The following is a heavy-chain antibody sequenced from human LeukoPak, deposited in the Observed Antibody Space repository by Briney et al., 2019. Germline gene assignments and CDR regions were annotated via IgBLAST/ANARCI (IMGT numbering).Heavy chain of an antibody. J-gene: IGHJ4*02. CDR2: IYYSGST. CDR1: AGSIRSYY. Sequence: PSETLSLTCTVSAGSIRSYYWSWIRQPPGKGLEWIGYIYYSGSTNYNPSLKSRVTMSLDTSKNQFSLRLSSVTAADTAVYSCAATSDYYYIHNYWGQGTLVTVSS. CDR3: AATSDYYYIHNY. D-gene: IGHD3-22*01. V-gene: IGHV4-59*08.